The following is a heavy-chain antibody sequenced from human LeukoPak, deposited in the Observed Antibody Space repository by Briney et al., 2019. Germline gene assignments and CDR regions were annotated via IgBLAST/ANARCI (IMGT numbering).Heavy chain of an antibody. CDR2: IRGDASRL. J-gene: IGHJ3*02. Sequence: GSLRLSCVASGFSIGPFWMTWVRQAPGKGLEWVANIRGDASRLYYVDSVKGRFTISRDNAKNSLYLQMSNLRAEDTSVYYCARDRNYCSSDRCYDVFDIWGQGTMVTVSS. CDR3: ARDRNYCSSDRCYDVFDI. D-gene: IGHD6-19*01. CDR1: GFSIGPFW. V-gene: IGHV3-7*01.